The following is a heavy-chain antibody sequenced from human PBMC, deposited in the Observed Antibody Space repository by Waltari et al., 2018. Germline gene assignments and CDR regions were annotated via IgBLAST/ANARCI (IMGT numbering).Heavy chain of an antibody. V-gene: IGHV3-30*02. CDR2: IRYDGGNK. Sequence: QVQLVESGGGVVQPGGSLRLSCAASGFTFSSYGMHWVRQAPGTGLGWVAFIRYDGGNKYYADSVKGRFTISRDNSKNTLYLEMNSLRAEDTAVYYCAKDGAMGVVVIAYGGALFQEWGQGTLVTVSS. J-gene: IGHJ1*01. D-gene: IGHD2-21*01. CDR3: AKDGAMGVVVIAYGGALFQE. CDR1: GFTFSSYG.